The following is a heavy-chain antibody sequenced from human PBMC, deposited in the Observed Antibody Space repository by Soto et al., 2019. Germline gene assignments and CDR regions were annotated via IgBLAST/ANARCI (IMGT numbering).Heavy chain of an antibody. J-gene: IGHJ5*02. Sequence: GESLKISCKGSGYSFTSYWIGWVRQMPGKGLEWMGIIYPGDSDTRYSPSFQGQVTISADKSISTAYLQWGSLKASDTAMYYRAREYSSSSDWFDPWGQGTLVTVSS. CDR1: GYSFTSYW. V-gene: IGHV5-51*01. D-gene: IGHD6-6*01. CDR3: AREYSSSSDWFDP. CDR2: IYPGDSDT.